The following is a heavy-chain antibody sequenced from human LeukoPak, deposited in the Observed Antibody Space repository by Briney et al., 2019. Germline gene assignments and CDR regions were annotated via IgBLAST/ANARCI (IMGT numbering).Heavy chain of an antibody. CDR1: GYTFTGYY. CDR3: APSQSGSYSFDY. D-gene: IGHD1-26*01. Sequence: ASVKVSCKASGYTFTGYYMHWVRQAPGQGLEWMGWINPNSGGTNYAQKFQGRVTMTRDTSISTAHMELSRLRSDDTAVYYCAPSQSGSYSFDYWGQGTLVTVSS. V-gene: IGHV1-2*02. CDR2: INPNSGGT. J-gene: IGHJ4*02.